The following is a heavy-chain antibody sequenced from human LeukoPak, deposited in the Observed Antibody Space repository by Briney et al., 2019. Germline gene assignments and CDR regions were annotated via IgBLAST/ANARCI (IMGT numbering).Heavy chain of an antibody. Sequence: ASVKVSCKASGGTFSSYAISWVRQAPGQGLEWMGIINPSGGSTSYAQKFQGRVTMTRDTSTSTVYMELSSLRSEDTAVYYCARMRRSSGWPLDYWGQGTLVTVSS. CDR1: GGTFSSYA. J-gene: IGHJ4*02. CDR3: ARMRRSSGWPLDY. V-gene: IGHV1-46*01. D-gene: IGHD6-19*01. CDR2: INPSGGST.